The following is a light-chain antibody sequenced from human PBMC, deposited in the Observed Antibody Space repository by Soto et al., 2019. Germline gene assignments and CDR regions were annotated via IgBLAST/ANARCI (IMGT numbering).Light chain of an antibody. J-gene: IGLJ1*01. CDR2: EVF. Sequence: QSVLPQPASLSGSPGQSITISCTGTSSDVGSYPLVSWYQQHPGEAPKLLIFEVFRRPSGVSNRFSGSKSGNTASLTISGLQAEDEAEYYCCSYAGSSSPYVFGTGTKVTVL. CDR3: CSYAGSSSPYV. V-gene: IGLV2-23*02. CDR1: SSDVGSYPL.